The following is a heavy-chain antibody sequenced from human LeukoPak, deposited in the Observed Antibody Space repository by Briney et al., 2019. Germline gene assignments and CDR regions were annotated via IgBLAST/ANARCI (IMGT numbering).Heavy chain of an antibody. CDR2: ISSSTRII. D-gene: IGHD4-17*01. CDR3: ARVRTTVTYYFDY. CDR1: GFTLSGYG. Sequence: GGSLRLSCPASGFTLSGYGMNWVRQAPGRGLEWVSYISSSTRIIYYADSVKGRLTISRDNAKNSLYLQMNSLRAEDTAVYYCARVRTTVTYYFDYWGQGTLVTVSS. J-gene: IGHJ4*02. V-gene: IGHV3-48*01.